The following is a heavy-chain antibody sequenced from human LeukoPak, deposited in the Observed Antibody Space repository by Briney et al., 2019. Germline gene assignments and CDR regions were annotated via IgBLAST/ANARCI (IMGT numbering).Heavy chain of an antibody. CDR2: INPSGGST. CDR1: GYTSTSYY. CDR3: ARSIVVVINRNWYFDL. J-gene: IGHJ2*01. V-gene: IGHV1-46*01. Sequence: ASVKVSCKASGYTSTSYYMHWVRQAPGQGLEWMGIINPSGGSTSYAQKFQGRVTMTRDTSTSTVYMELSSLRSEDTAVYYCARSIVVVINRNWYFDLWGRGTLVTVSS. D-gene: IGHD3-22*01.